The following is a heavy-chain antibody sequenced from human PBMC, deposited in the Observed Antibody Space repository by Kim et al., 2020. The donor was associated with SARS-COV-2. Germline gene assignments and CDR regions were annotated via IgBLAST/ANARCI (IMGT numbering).Heavy chain of an antibody. CDR2: ISAYNGNT. Sequence: ASVKVSCKASGYTFTSYGISWVRQAPGQGLEWMVWISAYNGNTNYAQKLQGRVTMTTDTSTSTAYMELRSLRSDDTAVYYCARVYSSSWYEYSPPDYWGQGTLVTVSS. CDR3: ARVYSSSWYEYSPPDY. D-gene: IGHD6-13*01. J-gene: IGHJ4*02. CDR1: GYTFTSYG. V-gene: IGHV1-18*04.